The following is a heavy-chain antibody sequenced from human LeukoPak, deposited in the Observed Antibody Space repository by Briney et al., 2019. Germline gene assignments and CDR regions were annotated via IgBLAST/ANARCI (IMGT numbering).Heavy chain of an antibody. J-gene: IGHJ4*02. V-gene: IGHV1-18*01. CDR3: ARDHGSSVRGVINPSFVPSY. D-gene: IGHD3-10*01. CDR1: GYTFTSYG. Sequence: ASVKVSCKASGYTFTSYGISWVRQAPGQGLDWMGWISAYNGNTNYAQKLQGRVTMPTETSTSTAYMELRSLRYDDTAVYYCARDHGSSVRGVINPSFVPSYWGQGTLVTVSS. CDR2: ISAYNGNT.